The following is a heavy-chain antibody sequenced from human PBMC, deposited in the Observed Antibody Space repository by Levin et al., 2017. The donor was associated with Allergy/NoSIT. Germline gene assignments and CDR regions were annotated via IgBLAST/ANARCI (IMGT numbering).Heavy chain of an antibody. V-gene: IGHV4-34*01. D-gene: IGHD1-26*01. Sequence: PGGSLRLSCAVFGGSFSGYSWSWIRQPPGKRLEWLGEINHSGTTNYNSSLKSRITISGDTSKNQFSLKLSSLTAADTAVYYCARKSIVRQFAYWGQGTLVTVSS. J-gene: IGHJ4*02. CDR1: GGSFSGYS. CDR3: ARKSIVRQFAY. CDR2: INHSGTT.